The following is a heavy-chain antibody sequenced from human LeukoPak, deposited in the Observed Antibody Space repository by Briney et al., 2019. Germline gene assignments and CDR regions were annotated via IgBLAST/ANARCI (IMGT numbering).Heavy chain of an antibody. CDR1: GGSISSVGYY. Sequence: TLSLTCTVSGGSISSVGYYWSWIRQHPGKGLEWIGYIYYSGSTYYNPSLKSRVTISVDTSKNQFSLKLSSVTAADTAVYYCARDSMPRGYRYLGFDPWGQGTLVTVSS. V-gene: IGHV4-31*03. CDR3: ARDSMPRGYRYLGFDP. D-gene: IGHD5-18*01. J-gene: IGHJ5*02. CDR2: IYYSGST.